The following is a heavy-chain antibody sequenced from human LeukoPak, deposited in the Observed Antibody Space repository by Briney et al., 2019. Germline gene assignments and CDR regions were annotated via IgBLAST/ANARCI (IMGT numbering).Heavy chain of an antibody. CDR2: INPNSGGT. Sequence: GASVKVSCKASGYTFTCYYMHWVRQAPGQGLEWMGWINPNSGGTNYAQKFQGRVTMTRDTSISTACMELSRLRSDDTAVYYCARGLLRYFDWLTPLDYWGQGTLVTVSS. CDR1: GYTFTCYY. V-gene: IGHV1-2*02. D-gene: IGHD3-9*01. CDR3: ARGLLRYFDWLTPLDY. J-gene: IGHJ4*02.